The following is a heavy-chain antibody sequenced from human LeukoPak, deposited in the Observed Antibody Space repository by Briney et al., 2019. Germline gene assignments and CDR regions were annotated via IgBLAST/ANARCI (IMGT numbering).Heavy chain of an antibody. CDR3: ARMALNYYYMDV. J-gene: IGHJ6*03. CDR2: IDWDDDK. CDR1: GFSLSTSGMC. D-gene: IGHD4/OR15-4a*01. V-gene: IGHV2-70*11. Sequence: SGPTLVKPTQTLTLTCTFSGFSLSTSGMCVSWIRQPPGKALEWLARIDWDDDKYYSTSLKTRLTISKDTSKNQVVLTMTNMDPVDTATCYCARMALNYYYMDVWGKGTTVTVSS.